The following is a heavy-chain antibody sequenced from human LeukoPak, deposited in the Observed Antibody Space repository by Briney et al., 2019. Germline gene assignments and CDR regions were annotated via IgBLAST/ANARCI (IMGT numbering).Heavy chain of an antibody. CDR2: IYYSGST. Sequence: SETLSLTCTVSGGSISSGDYYWSWMRQPPGKGLEWIGYIYYSGSTYYNPSLKSRVTISVDTSKNQFSLKLSSVTAADTAVYYCARERRSPIWYFDLWGRGTLVTDPS. CDR1: GGSISSGDYY. J-gene: IGHJ2*01. V-gene: IGHV4-30-4*01. D-gene: IGHD1-1*01. CDR3: ARERRSPIWYFDL.